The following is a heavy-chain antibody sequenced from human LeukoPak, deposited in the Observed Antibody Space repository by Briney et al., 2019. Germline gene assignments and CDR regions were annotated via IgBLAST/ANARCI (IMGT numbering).Heavy chain of an antibody. D-gene: IGHD2-15*01. CDR2: ISGSGGST. V-gene: IGHV3-23*01. J-gene: IGHJ4*02. CDR1: GFTFSSYA. CDR3: ARIVVVVAALDY. Sequence: GGSLRLSCAASGFTFSSYAMSWVHQAPGKGLEWVSAISGSGGSTYYADSVKGRFTISRDNSKNTLYLQMNSLRAEDTAVYYCARIVVVVAALDYWGQGTLVTVSS.